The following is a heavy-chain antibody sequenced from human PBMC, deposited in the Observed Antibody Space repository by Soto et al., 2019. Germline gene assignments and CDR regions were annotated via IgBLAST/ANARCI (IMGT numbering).Heavy chain of an antibody. D-gene: IGHD5-18*01. J-gene: IGHJ3*02. CDR2: ISSSSSYI. V-gene: IGHV3-21*01. CDR3: ARAPPHIDTAMPGYGFDI. CDR1: GFTFSSYS. Sequence: PGGSLRLSCAASGFTFSSYSMNWVRQAPGKGLEWVSSISSSSSYIYYADSVKGRFTISRDNAKNSLYLQMNSLRAEDTAVYYCARAPPHIDTAMPGYGFDIWGQGTMVTVSS.